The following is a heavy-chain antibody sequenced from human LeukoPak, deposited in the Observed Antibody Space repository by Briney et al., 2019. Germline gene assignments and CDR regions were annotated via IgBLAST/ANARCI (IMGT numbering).Heavy chain of an antibody. Sequence: PSETLSLTCTVSGGSISSYYWSSIRQPPGKGLEWIGYIYYSGSTNYNPSLKSRVTISVDTSKNQFSLMLSSVTAADTAVYYCARVRDSGYDSLDYWGQGTLVTASS. CDR3: ARVRDSGYDSLDY. CDR1: GGSISSYY. V-gene: IGHV4-59*01. D-gene: IGHD5-12*01. J-gene: IGHJ4*02. CDR2: IYYSGST.